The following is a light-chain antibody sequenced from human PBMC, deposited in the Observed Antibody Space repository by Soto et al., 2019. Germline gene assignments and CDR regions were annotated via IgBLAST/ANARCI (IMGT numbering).Light chain of an antibody. CDR2: SAS. CDR1: QSVSIN. J-gene: IGKJ1*01. Sequence: EIVLTQSPATLSLSPGERATLSCRAIQSVSINLAWYQQKPGQTPRLLIYSASIRAAGIPARFSGSGSGTNFSLTISSLQSEDFAVYYCQQHDKLPPAFGQGTKVDIK. CDR3: QQHDKLPPA. V-gene: IGKV3-15*01.